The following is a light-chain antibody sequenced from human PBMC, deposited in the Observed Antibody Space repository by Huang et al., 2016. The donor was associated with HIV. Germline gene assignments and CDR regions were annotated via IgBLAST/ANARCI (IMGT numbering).Light chain of an antibody. CDR1: QSVTTSY. CDR2: GAS. CDR3: QQYGSSPPT. J-gene: IGKJ2*01. Sequence: EIVLTQSPGTLSLSPGERATLSCRASQSVTTSYLAWYQQKPGQAPRLLIYGASRGATGIPDRFSGRGSGTDFTLIISRLDPEDSAAYYCQQYGSSPPTFGQGTKLDIK. V-gene: IGKV3-20*01.